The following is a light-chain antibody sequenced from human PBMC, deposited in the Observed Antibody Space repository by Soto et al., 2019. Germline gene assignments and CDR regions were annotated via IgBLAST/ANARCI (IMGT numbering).Light chain of an antibody. CDR2: GAS. V-gene: IGKV3-20*01. CDR3: QQYNNWPWT. J-gene: IGKJ1*01. CDR1: QSVSSSY. Sequence: EIVLTQSPGTLSLSPWERATLSCRASQSVSSSYLAWYQQKPGQAPRRLIYGASSRATGIPDRFSGSGSGTDFTLTISRLEPEDFAVYYCQQYNNWPWTFGQGTKVDIK.